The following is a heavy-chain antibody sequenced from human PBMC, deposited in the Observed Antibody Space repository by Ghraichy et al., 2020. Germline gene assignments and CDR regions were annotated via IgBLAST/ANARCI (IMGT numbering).Heavy chain of an antibody. V-gene: IGHV4-59*01. J-gene: IGHJ6*03. Sequence: SETLSLTCTVSGGSISSYYWSWIRQPPGKGLEWIGYIYYSGSTNYNPSLKSRVTISVDTSKNQFSLKLSSVTAADTAVYYCARVWGDYYYYYMDVWGKGTTVTVSS. CDR2: IYYSGST. D-gene: IGHD3-16*01. CDR3: ARVWGDYYYYYMDV. CDR1: GGSISSYY.